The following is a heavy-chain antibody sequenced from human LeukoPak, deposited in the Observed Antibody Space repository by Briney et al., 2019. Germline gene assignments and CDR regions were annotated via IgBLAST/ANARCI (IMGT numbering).Heavy chain of an antibody. D-gene: IGHD3-16*01. CDR1: GFTFSSYA. J-gene: IGHJ3*02. V-gene: IGHV3-23*01. CDR2: ISGSGGST. Sequence: GGSLRLSCAASGFTFSSYAMSWVRQAPGKGLEWVSAISGSGGSTYYADSVKGRFAISRDNSKNTLYLQMNSLRAEDTAVYYCAKDSYVAPAPFDIWGQGTMVTVSS. CDR3: AKDSYVAPAPFDI.